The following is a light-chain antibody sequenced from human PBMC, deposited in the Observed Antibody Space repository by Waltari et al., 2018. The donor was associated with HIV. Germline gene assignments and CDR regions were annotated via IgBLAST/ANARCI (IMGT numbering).Light chain of an antibody. J-gene: IGLJ2*01. V-gene: IGLV2-11*01. Sequence: QSALTQPRSVSGSPGQSVTISCTGTSSDVGGYDSVSWYQQPPGKAPKLMIYDVSERPSGVPDRFSGSKSGNTASLTISGLQAEDEADYYCSSYAGSYSVVFGGGTKLTVL. CDR1: SSDVGGYDS. CDR3: SSYAGSYSVV. CDR2: DVS.